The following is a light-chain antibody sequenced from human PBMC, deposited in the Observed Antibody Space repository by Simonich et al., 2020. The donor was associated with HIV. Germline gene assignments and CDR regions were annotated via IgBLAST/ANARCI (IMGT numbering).Light chain of an antibody. CDR2: EVS. CDR3: SSYAGSNNLV. V-gene: IGLV2-8*01. Sequence: QSALTQPTSASGSPGQSVTISCTGTNSDVGGYNYVSWYHQYPGKAPNLMIYEVSKRPSGVPVRFSGSKSGNTASLTVSGLQAEDEADYYCSSYAGSNNLVFGGGTKLTFL. J-gene: IGLJ3*02. CDR1: NSDVGGYNY.